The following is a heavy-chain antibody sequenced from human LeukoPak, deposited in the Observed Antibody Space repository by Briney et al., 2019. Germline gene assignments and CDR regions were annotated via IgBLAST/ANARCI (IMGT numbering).Heavy chain of an antibody. CDR3: AKDPQGFGELLFFDY. J-gene: IGHJ4*02. D-gene: IGHD3-10*01. CDR1: GFTFSSYA. Sequence: GGSLRLSCAASGFTFSSYAMSWVRQAPGKGLEWVSAISGSGGSTYYADSVKGRFTISRDNSKNTLYLQMNSPRAEDTAVYYCAKDPQGFGELLFFDYWGQGTLVTVSS. V-gene: IGHV3-23*01. CDR2: ISGSGGST.